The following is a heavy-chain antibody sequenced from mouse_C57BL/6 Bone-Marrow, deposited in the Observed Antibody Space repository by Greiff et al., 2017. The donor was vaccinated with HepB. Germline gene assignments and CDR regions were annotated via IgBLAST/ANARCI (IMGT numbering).Heavy chain of an antibody. J-gene: IGHJ4*01. D-gene: IGHD1-1*01. CDR3: ARSHYYGSGYDAMDY. Sequence: EVQLVESGGGLVQPGGSLSLSCAASGFTFTDYYMSWVRQPPGKALEWLGFIRNKANGYTTEYSASVKGRFTISRDNSQSILYLQMNALRAEDSATDYCARSHYYGSGYDAMDYWGQGTSVTVSS. CDR2: IRNKANGYTT. CDR1: GFTFTDYY. V-gene: IGHV7-3*01.